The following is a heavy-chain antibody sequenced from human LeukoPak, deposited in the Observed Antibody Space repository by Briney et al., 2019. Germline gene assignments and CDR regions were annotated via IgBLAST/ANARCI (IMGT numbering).Heavy chain of an antibody. V-gene: IGHV3-48*03. Sequence: GGSLRLSCAASGFTFSSYEMNWVRQAPGKGLEWVSYISSSGSTIYYADSVKGRLTISRDNAKNSLYLQMNSLRAEDTAVYYCARVPPDYYYGMDVWGQGTTVTVSS. J-gene: IGHJ6*02. CDR3: ARVPPDYYYGMDV. CDR1: GFTFSSYE. CDR2: ISSSGSTI.